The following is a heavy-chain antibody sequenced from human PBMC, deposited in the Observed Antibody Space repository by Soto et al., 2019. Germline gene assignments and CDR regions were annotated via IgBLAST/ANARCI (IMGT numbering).Heavy chain of an antibody. CDR1: GGSISGYY. D-gene: IGHD4-17*01. Sequence: SETLSLTCTVSGGSISGYYWSWIRQPPGKGLEWIGYIHYSGGTNYNPSLKSRVTISVDTSKNQFSLRLSSVTAADTTVYYCARLRYYGAALAFDFWGQGTLVTVSS. CDR3: ARLRYYGAALAFDF. J-gene: IGHJ4*02. V-gene: IGHV4-59*08. CDR2: IHYSGGT.